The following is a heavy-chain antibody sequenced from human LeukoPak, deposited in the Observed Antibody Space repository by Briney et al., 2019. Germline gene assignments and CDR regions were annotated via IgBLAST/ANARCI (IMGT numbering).Heavy chain of an antibody. D-gene: IGHD1-26*01. CDR1: GGSISSHY. Sequence: SETLSLTCTVSGGSISSHYWSWIRQPPGKGLEWIGYIYTSGSTNYNPSLKSRVPISVDTSKNQFSLKLSSVTAADTAVYYCARHEGGSYSLFDYWGQGTLVTVSS. V-gene: IGHV4-4*09. CDR3: ARHEGGSYSLFDY. CDR2: IYTSGST. J-gene: IGHJ4*02.